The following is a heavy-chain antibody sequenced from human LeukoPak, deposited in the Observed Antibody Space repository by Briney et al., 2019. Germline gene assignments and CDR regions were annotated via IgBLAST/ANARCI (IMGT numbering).Heavy chain of an antibody. V-gene: IGHV3-7*01. J-gene: IGHJ5*02. CDR2: IKQDGSEK. CDR1: GFTFSSYW. Sequence: GGSLGLSCAASGFTFSSYWMSWVRQAPGKGLEWVANIKQDGSEKYYVDSVKGRFTISRDNAKNSLYLQMNSLRAEDTAVYYCARAGVLWFGELLRNDNWFDPWGQGTLVTVSS. CDR3: ARAGVLWFGELLRNDNWFDP. D-gene: IGHD3-10*01.